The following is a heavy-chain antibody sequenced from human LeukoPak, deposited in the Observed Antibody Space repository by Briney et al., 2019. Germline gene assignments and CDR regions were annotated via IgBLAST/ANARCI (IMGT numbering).Heavy chain of an antibody. D-gene: IGHD2-2*01. CDR1: GGSISSGDYY. Sequence: SSETLSLTCTVSGGSISSGDYYWSWIRQPPGKGLEWIGYIYYSGSTYYNPSLKSRVTISADTSKNQFSLKLSSVTAADTAVYYCARGSRELGIDYWGQGTLVTVSS. V-gene: IGHV4-30-4*01. CDR3: ARGSRELGIDY. J-gene: IGHJ4*02. CDR2: IYYSGST.